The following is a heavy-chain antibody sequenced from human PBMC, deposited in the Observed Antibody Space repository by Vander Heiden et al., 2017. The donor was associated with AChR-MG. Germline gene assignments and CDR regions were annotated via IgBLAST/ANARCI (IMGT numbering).Heavy chain of an antibody. Sequence: QVQLQESGPGLVKPSATLSPNCTVSGGSIIRSNYYWGWIRQPPGKGLEWIGSLYSSGSTNYNPSLKSRVTIFVDTSKSQFSLKLSSVTAADTAVYYCARPARERYFDWFGDWGQGTLVTVSS. V-gene: IGHV4-39*01. CDR3: ARPARERYFDWFGD. D-gene: IGHD3-9*01. CDR1: GGSIIRSNYY. J-gene: IGHJ5*02. CDR2: LYSSGST.